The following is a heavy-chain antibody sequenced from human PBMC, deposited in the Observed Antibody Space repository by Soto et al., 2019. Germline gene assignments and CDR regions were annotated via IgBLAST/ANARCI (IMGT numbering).Heavy chain of an antibody. CDR1: GGSISSGGYY. J-gene: IGHJ5*02. V-gene: IGHV4-31*03. D-gene: IGHD6-13*01. Sequence: SETLSLTCTVSGGSISSGGYYWSWIRHHPGKGLEWIGYIYYSGSTYYNPSLKSRVTISVDTSKNQFSLKLSSVTAADTAVYYCARSKQQLVRVCWFDPWDQGTLVTVSS. CDR3: ARSKQQLVRVCWFDP. CDR2: IYYSGST.